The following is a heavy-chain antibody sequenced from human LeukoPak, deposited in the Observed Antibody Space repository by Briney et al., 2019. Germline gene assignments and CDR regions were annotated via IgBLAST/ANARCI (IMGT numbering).Heavy chain of an antibody. CDR1: GYTFTSYG. Sequence: ASVKVSCKASGYTFTSYGISWVRQAPGQGLEWMGWISAYNGNTNYAQKLQGGVTMTTDTSTSTAYMELRSLRSDDTAVYYCARGRSPSIAARPSFRYYCMDVWGKGTTVTVSS. V-gene: IGHV1-18*01. J-gene: IGHJ6*03. CDR2: ISAYNGNT. D-gene: IGHD6-6*01. CDR3: ARGRSPSIAARPSFRYYCMDV.